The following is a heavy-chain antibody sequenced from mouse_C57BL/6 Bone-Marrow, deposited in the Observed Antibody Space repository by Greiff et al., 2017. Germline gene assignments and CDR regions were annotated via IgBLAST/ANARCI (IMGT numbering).Heavy chain of an antibody. CDR1: GYTFTSYW. CDR2: IDPSDSYT. V-gene: IGHV1-69*01. J-gene: IGHJ2*01. D-gene: IGHD3-2*02. Sequence: QVQLQQPGAELVMPGASVKLSCKASGYTFTSYWMPWVKQRPGQGLEWIGEIDPSDSYTNYNQKFKGKSTLTVDKSSSTAYMQLSSLTSEDSAVYYCAKTAQVDFDYWGQGTTLTVSS. CDR3: AKTAQVDFDY.